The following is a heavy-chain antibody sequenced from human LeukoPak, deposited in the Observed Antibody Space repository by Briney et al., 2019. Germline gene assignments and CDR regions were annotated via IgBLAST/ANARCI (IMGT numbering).Heavy chain of an antibody. CDR2: INHSGEA. CDR1: GGSFSGYY. Sequence: PSETLSLTCAVYGGSFSGYYWTWIRQSPGKGLEWIGEINHSGEADYNPSLKTRVTISVDTSKNQFSLKVSSVTTAHTAVYFCAGGSFCGRIDCYRAYANWGRGTLVTVSS. J-gene: IGHJ4*02. CDR3: AGGSFCGRIDCYRAYAN. V-gene: IGHV4-34*01. D-gene: IGHD2-21*02.